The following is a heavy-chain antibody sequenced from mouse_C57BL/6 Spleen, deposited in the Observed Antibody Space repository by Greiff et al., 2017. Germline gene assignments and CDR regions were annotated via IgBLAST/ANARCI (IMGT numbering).Heavy chain of an antibody. CDR2: IYPGSGST. CDR1: GYTFTSYW. V-gene: IGHV1-55*01. D-gene: IGHD2-14*01. CDR3: ARREYDGSWFAY. Sequence: QVQLQQPGAELVKPGASVKMSCKASGYTFTSYWITWVKQRPGQGLEWIGDIYPGSGSTNYNEKFKSKATRTVDTASSTAYMQLSSLTSEDSAVYYCARREYDGSWFAYWGQGTLVTVSA. J-gene: IGHJ3*01.